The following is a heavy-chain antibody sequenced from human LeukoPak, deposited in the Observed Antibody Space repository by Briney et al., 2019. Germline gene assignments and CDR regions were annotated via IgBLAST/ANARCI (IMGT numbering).Heavy chain of an antibody. CDR2: VSFDGDNK. V-gene: IGHV3-30-3*01. CDR1: GFTFSSYA. Sequence: AGSLRLSCAASGFTFSSYAMYWVRHAPGKGLEWVAVVSFDGDNKYYADSVKDRFTISRDNSQNTLYLQLNSLRAEDTAVYYCARDWTLNYWGQGTLVTVSS. CDR3: ARDWTLNY. D-gene: IGHD3/OR15-3a*01. J-gene: IGHJ4*02.